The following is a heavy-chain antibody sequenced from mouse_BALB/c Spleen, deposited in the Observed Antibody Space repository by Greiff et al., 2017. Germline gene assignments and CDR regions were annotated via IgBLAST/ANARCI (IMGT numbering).Heavy chain of an antibody. J-gene: IGHJ3*01. D-gene: IGHD2-4*01. CDR2: IWTGGGT. CDR1: GFSLTSYD. CDR3: VRGYDYDDAAWFAY. V-gene: IGHV2-9-2*01. Sequence: VKLVESGPGLVAPSQSLSITCTVSGFSLTSYDISWIRQPPGKGLEWLGVIWTGGGTNYNSAFMSRLSISKDNSKSQVFLKMNSLQTDDTAIYYCVRGYDYDDAAWFAYWGQGTLVTVSA.